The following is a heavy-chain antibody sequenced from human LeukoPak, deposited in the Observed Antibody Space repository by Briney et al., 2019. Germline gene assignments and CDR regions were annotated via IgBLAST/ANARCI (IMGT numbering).Heavy chain of an antibody. Sequence: ASVKVSCKTSGYTFTSFDINWLRQATGQGLEWMGWMNPNSGNTGYAQKFQGRVTMTRNTSIRTAYMELSSLGSEDTAVYYCARGHITMGGLDVWGQGTTVTVSS. CDR3: ARGHITMGGLDV. CDR1: GYTFTSFD. CDR2: MNPNSGNT. D-gene: IGHD3-10*01. V-gene: IGHV1-8*01. J-gene: IGHJ6*02.